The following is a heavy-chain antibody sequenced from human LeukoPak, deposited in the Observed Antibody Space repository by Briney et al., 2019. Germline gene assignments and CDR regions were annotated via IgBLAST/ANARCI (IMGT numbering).Heavy chain of an antibody. V-gene: IGHV4-31*03. Sequence: SETLSLTCTVSGDSINSLDLWSWVRQHPGKGLEWIGYIYYSGSTYYNPSLKSRVTISVDTSRNQFSLTLTSVTAADTAVYYCARGVTMIVVWGQGTLVTVSS. D-gene: IGHD3-22*01. CDR2: IYYSGST. J-gene: IGHJ4*02. CDR1: GDSINSLDL. CDR3: ARGVTMIVV.